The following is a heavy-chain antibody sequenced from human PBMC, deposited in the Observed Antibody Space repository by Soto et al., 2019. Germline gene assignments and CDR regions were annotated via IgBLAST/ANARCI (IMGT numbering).Heavy chain of an antibody. D-gene: IGHD6-25*01. V-gene: IGHV1-8*01. CDR1: GYTFTTYD. J-gene: IGHJ4*02. Sequence: QVQLVQSGAEVKKPGASVKVSCKASGYTFTTYDINWVRQAPGQGLEWMGWMNPYTGKAGYAQKFEGRVPRTGNNPISTAYMELGGLSSEDTAVYYCARRKERSAPTYFDSGGQGPLVTVSS. CDR3: ARRKERSAPTYFDS. CDR2: MNPYTGKA.